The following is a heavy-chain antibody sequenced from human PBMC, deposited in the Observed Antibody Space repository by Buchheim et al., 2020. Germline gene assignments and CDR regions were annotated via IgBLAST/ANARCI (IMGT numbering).Heavy chain of an antibody. Sequence: QVQLQESGPGLVKPSQSLSLTCIVSGGSISSGDYYWSWIRQPPGKGLEWIGYIYYSGSTYYNPSLKTRVTMSVDTSKNQFSPKLSSVTAADTAVYYCARGGRFYYGSGSFFSFWFDPWGQGTL. J-gene: IGHJ5*02. CDR3: ARGGRFYYGSGSFFSFWFDP. V-gene: IGHV4-30-4*01. CDR2: IYYSGST. D-gene: IGHD3-10*01. CDR1: GGSISSGDYY.